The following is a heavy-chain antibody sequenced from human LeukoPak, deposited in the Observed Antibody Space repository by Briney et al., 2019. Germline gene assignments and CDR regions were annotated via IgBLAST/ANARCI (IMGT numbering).Heavy chain of an antibody. CDR2: IYYSGST. V-gene: IGHV4-61*01. Sequence: SETLSLTCTVSGGSISSSSYYWSWIRQPPGKGLEWIGYIYYSGSTNYNPSLKSRVTISVDTSKNQFSLKLSSVTAADTAVYYCARFSTGGWFVYWGQGTLVTVSS. J-gene: IGHJ4*02. CDR1: GGSISSSSYY. D-gene: IGHD6-19*01. CDR3: ARFSTGGWFVY.